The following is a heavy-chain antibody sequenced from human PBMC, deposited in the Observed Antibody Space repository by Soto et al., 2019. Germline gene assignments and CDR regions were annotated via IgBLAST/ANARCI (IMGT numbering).Heavy chain of an antibody. CDR3: ARAPKAAYYYYGMDV. CDR2: IYYSGST. Sequence: QVQLQESGPGLVKPSETLSLTCTVSGGSISSYYWSWIRQPPGKGLEWIGYIYYSGSTNYNPSLKSRVTISVDTSKNQFSLKLSSVTAADTAVYYCARAPKAAYYYYGMDVWGQGTTVTVSS. D-gene: IGHD2-15*01. V-gene: IGHV4-59*01. CDR1: GGSISSYY. J-gene: IGHJ6*02.